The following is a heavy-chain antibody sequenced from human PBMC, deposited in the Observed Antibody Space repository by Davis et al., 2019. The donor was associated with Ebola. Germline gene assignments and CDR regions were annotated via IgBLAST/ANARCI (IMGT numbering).Heavy chain of an antibody. J-gene: IGHJ5*02. V-gene: IGHV4-31*03. CDR2: IYYSGST. D-gene: IGHD3-10*01. CDR3: ARMDYYYGSGTNRFDP. Sequence: SETLSLTCTVSGGSISSGGYYWSWIRQHPGKGLEWIGHIYYSGSTYYNPSLKSRVTISVDTSKNQFSLKLSSVTAADTAVYYCARMDYYYGSGTNRFDPWGQGTLVTVSS. CDR1: GGSISSGGYY.